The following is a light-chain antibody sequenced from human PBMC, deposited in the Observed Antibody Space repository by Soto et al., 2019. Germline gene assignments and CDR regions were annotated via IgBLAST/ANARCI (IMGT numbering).Light chain of an antibody. CDR1: QSVSSSY. CDR3: QLPTT. Sequence: IVSTQSPSTLSLSPGERATLSCRASQSVSSSYLAWYQQKPGQAPRLLIYGASSRATGIPDRFSGSGSGTDFTLTISRLEPEDFAVYYCQLPTTFGQGTKVDIK. V-gene: IGKV3-20*01. CDR2: GAS. J-gene: IGKJ1*01.